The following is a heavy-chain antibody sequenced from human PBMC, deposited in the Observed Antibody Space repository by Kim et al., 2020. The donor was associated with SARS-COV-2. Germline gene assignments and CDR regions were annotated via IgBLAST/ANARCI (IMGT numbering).Heavy chain of an antibody. D-gene: IGHD6-19*01. Sequence: SETLSLTCTVSGDSISGYYWSWIRQPPGRGLEWIGSIYYSGNTNYYPSLKSRVTISVDTSKNQFSLRLRSVTAADTAVYHCARHSNGWVNKGTFDSWGQGTLVTVSS. J-gene: IGHJ4*02. V-gene: IGHV4-59*01. CDR1: GDSISGYY. CDR3: ARHSNGWVNKGTFDS. CDR2: IYYSGNT.